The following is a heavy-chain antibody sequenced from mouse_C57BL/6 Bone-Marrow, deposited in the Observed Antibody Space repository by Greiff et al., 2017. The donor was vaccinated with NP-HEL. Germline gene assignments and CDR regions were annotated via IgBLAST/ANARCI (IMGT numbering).Heavy chain of an antibody. V-gene: IGHV1-53*01. D-gene: IGHD2-3*01. Sequence: QVHVKQSGTELVKPGASVKLSCKASGYTFTSYWMHWVKQRPGQGLEWIGNINPSNGGTNYNEKFKSKATLTVDKSSSTAYMQLSSLTSEDSAVYYCARSRWLPLFAYWGQGTLVTVSA. CDR2: INPSNGGT. CDR3: ARSRWLPLFAY. J-gene: IGHJ3*01. CDR1: GYTFTSYW.